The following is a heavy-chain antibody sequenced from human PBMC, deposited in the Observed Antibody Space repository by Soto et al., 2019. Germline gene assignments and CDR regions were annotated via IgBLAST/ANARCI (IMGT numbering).Heavy chain of an antibody. Sequence: PGGSLRLSCAASGFTFCSYGMSWVRQAPGKGLEWISTIRGWGDATYYTDSVKGRFTISRDNSKNTLYLQMNSLRDEDTAVYYCAKVGDTTWLANFDYWGQGTLVTVSS. J-gene: IGHJ4*02. D-gene: IGHD6-19*01. CDR3: AKVGDTTWLANFDY. V-gene: IGHV3-23*01. CDR2: IRGWGDAT. CDR1: GFTFCSYG.